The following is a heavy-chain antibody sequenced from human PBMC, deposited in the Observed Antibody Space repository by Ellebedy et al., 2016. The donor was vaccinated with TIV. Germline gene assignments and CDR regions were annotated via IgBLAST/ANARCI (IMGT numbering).Heavy chain of an antibody. J-gene: IGHJ4*02. D-gene: IGHD3-3*01. V-gene: IGHV3-7*01. CDR3: ARELSWSGRDY. CDR1: GFTFSNYW. Sequence: GGSLRLSCVASGFTFSNYWMNWVRQAPGKGLEWVANIKQDGSDKNYVDSVKGRFTISRDNAKNSLYLQMNSLRVEDTAVYYCARELSWSGRDYWGQGTLVTVSS. CDR2: IKQDGSDK.